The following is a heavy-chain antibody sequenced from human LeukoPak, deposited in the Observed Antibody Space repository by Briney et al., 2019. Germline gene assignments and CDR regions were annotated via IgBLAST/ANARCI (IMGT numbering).Heavy chain of an antibody. Sequence: SQTLSLTCTVSGGSISSGGYYWSWIRQHPGKGLEWIGYIYYSGSTYYNPSLKSRVTISVDTSKNQFSLKLSSVTAADTAVYYCARDRSKGRYDYYYGMDVSGQGTTVTVSS. V-gene: IGHV4-31*03. CDR2: IYYSGST. CDR1: GGSISSGGYY. J-gene: IGHJ6*02. CDR3: ARDRSKGRYDYYYGMDV. D-gene: IGHD5-12*01.